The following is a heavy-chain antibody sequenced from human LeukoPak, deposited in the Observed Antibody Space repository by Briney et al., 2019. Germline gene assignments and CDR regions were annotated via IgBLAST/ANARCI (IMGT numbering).Heavy chain of an antibody. V-gene: IGHV3-53*01. Sequence: GGSLRLSCAASGFTFSSYSMSWVRQAPGKGLEWVSVIYSGGSTYYADSVKGRFTISRDNSKNTLYLQMNSLRAEDTAVYYCARSRGVQLERPFRWFDPWGQGTLVTVSS. J-gene: IGHJ5*02. CDR2: IYSGGST. D-gene: IGHD1-1*01. CDR1: GFTFSSYS. CDR3: ARSRGVQLERPFRWFDP.